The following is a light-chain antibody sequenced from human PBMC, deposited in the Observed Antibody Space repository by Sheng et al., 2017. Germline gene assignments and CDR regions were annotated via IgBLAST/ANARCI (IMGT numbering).Light chain of an antibody. CDR1: QSVGNK. V-gene: IGKV3-11*01. CDR2: SAS. J-gene: IGKJ3*01. Sequence: EKVMTQSPATLSVSPGERATLSCRASQSVGNKLAWYQQKPGQPPRLLIHSASTRATGIPARFSGSGSATDFTLTISSLEADDFAVYYCQQRSNWPPIFTFGPGTRVDI. CDR3: QQRSNWPPIFT.